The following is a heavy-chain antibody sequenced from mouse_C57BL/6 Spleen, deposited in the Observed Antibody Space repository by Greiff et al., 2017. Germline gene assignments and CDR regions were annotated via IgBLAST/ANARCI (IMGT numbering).Heavy chain of an antibody. CDR1: GYTFTSYW. CDR3: ARYGNYPSYWYFDV. D-gene: IGHD2-1*01. J-gene: IGHJ1*03. CDR2: IHPNSGST. Sequence: QVQLQQPGAELVKPGASVKLSCKASGYTFTSYWMHWVKQRPGQGLEWIGMIHPNSGSTNYNEKFKSKATLTVDKSSSTAYMQLSSLTSEDSAVYYCARYGNYPSYWYFDVWGTGTTVTVSS. V-gene: IGHV1-64*01.